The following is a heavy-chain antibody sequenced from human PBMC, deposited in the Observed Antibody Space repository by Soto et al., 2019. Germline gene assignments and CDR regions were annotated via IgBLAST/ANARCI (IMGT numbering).Heavy chain of an antibody. CDR3: AKDRRKWGDSPFEY. CDR1: GFTFSKPG. V-gene: IGHV3-30*18. Sequence: QVQLVESGGGVVQPGRSLRVSCAASGFTFSKPGMHWVRQAPGKGLEWVAGISYDGSDKYYADSVKGRFTISRDNSKNTLNLQMNTLRVEDTAVYYCAKDRRKWGDSPFEYWGQGTLVTVSS. D-gene: IGHD2-21*02. CDR2: ISYDGSDK. J-gene: IGHJ4*02.